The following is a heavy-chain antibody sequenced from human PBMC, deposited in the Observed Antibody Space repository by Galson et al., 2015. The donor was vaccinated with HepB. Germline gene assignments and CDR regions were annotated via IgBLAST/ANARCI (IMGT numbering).Heavy chain of an antibody. J-gene: IGHJ4*02. V-gene: IGHV3-49*04. Sequence: SLRLSCAASGFNFGSYAMSWVRQAPGKGLEWVAFITSKTYSGTTQYAASVKGRFIISRDDSKSIVYLQMNSLRTEDTAVYYCTRPLGTTVVTPLFDYWGQGTLVTVSS. CDR3: TRPLGTTVVTPLFDY. D-gene: IGHD4-23*01. CDR1: GFNFGSYA. CDR2: ITSKTYSGTT.